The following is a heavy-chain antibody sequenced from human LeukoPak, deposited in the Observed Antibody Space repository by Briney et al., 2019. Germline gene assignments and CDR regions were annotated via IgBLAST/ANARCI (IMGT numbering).Heavy chain of an antibody. CDR1: GFIFSSYG. CDR2: IRYDGSNK. J-gene: IGHJ4*02. Sequence: GGSLRLSCAASGFIFSSYGMHWVRQTPGKGLEWVTFIRYDGSNKYYADSVKGRFTISRDNSKNTLYLQMSSLRAEDTAVYYCAKGLYEYGGNSVSDYWGQGTLVTVSS. CDR3: AKGLYEYGGNSVSDY. D-gene: IGHD4-23*01. V-gene: IGHV3-30*02.